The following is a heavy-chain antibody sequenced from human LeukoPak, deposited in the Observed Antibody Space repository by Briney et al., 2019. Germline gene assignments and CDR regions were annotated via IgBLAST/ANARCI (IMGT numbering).Heavy chain of an antibody. Sequence: SQTLSLTCAISGDSVSSKGAGWNWIRQSPSRGLEWQGRTYYRSKWYTDIAESVEGRMTINADTSKNQFSLQLNSLIPEDTAVYYCGKGGLVRGAMLPTLGCDLWHRGIAVSVS. CDR3: GKGGLVRGAMLPTLGCDL. CDR2: TYYRSKWYT. D-gene: IGHD3-10*01. J-gene: IGHJ5*02. CDR1: GDSVSSKGAG. V-gene: IGHV6-1*01.